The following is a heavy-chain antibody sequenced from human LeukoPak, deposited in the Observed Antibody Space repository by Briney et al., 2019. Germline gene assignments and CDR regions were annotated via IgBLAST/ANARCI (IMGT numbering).Heavy chain of an antibody. J-gene: IGHJ6*02. CDR2: ISAYNGNT. CDR1: GYTFTSYG. D-gene: IGHD3-10*01. CDR3: ARDFPAYGSGSYYHLYYYYGMDV. V-gene: IGHV1-18*01. Sequence: ASVKVSCKASGYTFTSYGISWVRQAPGQGLEWMGWISAYNGNTNYAQKLQGRVTMTTDTSTSTAYMELRSLRSDDTAVYYCARDFPAYGSGSYYHLYYYYGMDVWGQGTTVTVSS.